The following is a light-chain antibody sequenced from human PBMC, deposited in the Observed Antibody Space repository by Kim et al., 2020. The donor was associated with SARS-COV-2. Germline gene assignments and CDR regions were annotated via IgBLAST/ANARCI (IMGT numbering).Light chain of an antibody. CDR2: AAS. CDR1: QGIGNW. Sequence: ASVGDRVTITCRASQGIGNWLAWYQQKPGKAPNLLIYAASILQSGVPSRFGGSGYGADFTLTITSLQPEDFATYYCQQANTFPLTFGGGTKVDIK. CDR3: QQANTFPLT. V-gene: IGKV1D-12*01. J-gene: IGKJ4*01.